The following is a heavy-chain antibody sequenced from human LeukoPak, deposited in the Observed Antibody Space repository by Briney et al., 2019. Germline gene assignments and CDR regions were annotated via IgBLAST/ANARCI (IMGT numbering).Heavy chain of an antibody. J-gene: IGHJ4*02. CDR2: IYYSGST. CDR1: GDSISRSSYY. V-gene: IGHV4-39*01. Sequence: PSETLSLTCSVSGDSISRSSYYWAWIRQSPGKGLEWIGSIYYSGSTHYSSSFKSRLTMYVDTSQNQFSLHLSSVTVADTAIYYCARNSSTTLDRIRTAIGFDRWGRGTQVTVSS. CDR3: ARNSSTTLDRIRTAIGFDR. D-gene: IGHD2-21*02.